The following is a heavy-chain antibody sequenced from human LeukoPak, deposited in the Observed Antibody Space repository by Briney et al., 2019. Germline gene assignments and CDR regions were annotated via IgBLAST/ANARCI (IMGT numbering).Heavy chain of an antibody. D-gene: IGHD1-7*01. J-gene: IGHJ6*03. CDR3: ARGETATTGNYYYYMDV. V-gene: IGHV1-69*05. CDR1: GGTFSTYA. CDR2: IIPIFGTT. Sequence: ASVKVSCKASGGTFSTYAISWVRQAPGQGLEWMGGIIPIFGTTNYAQQFQGRVSITTDESTSAAYMELSSLRSDDTAVYYCARGETATTGNYYYYMDVWGKGTTVTVSS.